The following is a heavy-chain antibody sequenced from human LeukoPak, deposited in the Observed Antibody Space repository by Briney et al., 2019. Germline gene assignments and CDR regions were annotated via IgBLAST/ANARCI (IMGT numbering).Heavy chain of an antibody. V-gene: IGHV4-59*01. J-gene: IGHJ6*03. CDR1: GGSISSYY. Sequence: SETLSLTCTVSGGSISSYYWSWIRQPAGKGLEWIGNIYYSGSTNYNPSLKSRVTISVDTSKNQFSLKLSSVTAADTAVYYCARDRQTSDYYYYYMDVWGKGTTVTVSS. CDR2: IYYSGST. CDR3: ARDRQTSDYYYYYMDV. D-gene: IGHD1-1*01.